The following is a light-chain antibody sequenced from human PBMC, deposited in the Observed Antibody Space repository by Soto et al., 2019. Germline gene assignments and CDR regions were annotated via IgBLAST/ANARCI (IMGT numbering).Light chain of an antibody. J-gene: IGLJ2*01. CDR3: GSYTSSNNLEMV. CDR2: DVT. CDR1: SSYVGVYYY. Sequence: QSVLTQPASVSGSPGQSITISCTGTSSYVGVYYYVSWFQQHPGKAPKLMIYDVTKRPSGVSNRFSGSMSGNTASLTISGLHAEDEAHYYCGSYTSSNNLEMVFGGGTKLTVL. V-gene: IGLV2-14*03.